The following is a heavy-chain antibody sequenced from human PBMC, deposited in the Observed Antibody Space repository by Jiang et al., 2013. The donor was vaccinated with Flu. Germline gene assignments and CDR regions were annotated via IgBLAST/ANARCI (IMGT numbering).Heavy chain of an antibody. CDR1: GFSLSTSGMC. D-gene: IGHD1-26*01. CDR2: IDWDDDK. V-gene: IGHV2-70*11. CDR3: ARSYSGSYRFDY. Sequence: KPTQTLTLTCTFSGFSLSTSGMCVSWIRQPPGKALEWLARIDWDDDKYYSTSLKTRLTISKDTSKNQVVLTMTNMDPVDTATYYCARSYSGSYRFDYWGQGTLVTVSS. J-gene: IGHJ4*02.